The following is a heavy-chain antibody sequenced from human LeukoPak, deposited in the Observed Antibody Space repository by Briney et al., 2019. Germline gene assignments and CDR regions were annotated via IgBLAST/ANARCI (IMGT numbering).Heavy chain of an antibody. D-gene: IGHD2-15*01. CDR1: GGSLNPFY. Sequence: PSETLSLTCTVSGGSLNPFYWSWIRQPPGKGLEWVGYISYSGTSNSHPSRQSLVTLSGDTSNNQFSLKLSSVTAADTAVYYCARVYGYCSGGSCYPYIFDYWGQGTLVTVSS. J-gene: IGHJ4*02. V-gene: IGHV4-59*01. CDR3: ARVYGYCSGGSCYPYIFDY. CDR2: ISYSGTS.